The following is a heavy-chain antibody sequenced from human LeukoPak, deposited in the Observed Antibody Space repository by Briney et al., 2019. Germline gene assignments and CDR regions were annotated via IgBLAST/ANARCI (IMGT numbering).Heavy chain of an antibody. V-gene: IGHV1-18*01. CDR1: GYIFAHNG. CDR3: VEGATGTLRY. CDR2: ISAYNGDT. Sequence: ASVQVSCKTSGYIFAHNGISWVRQAPGQGPEWMGWISAYNGDTNYAQNFQGRVTMTRDTSTSTVYMELRSLRSDDTAVYYCVEGATGTLRYWGQGTLVTVSS. J-gene: IGHJ4*02. D-gene: IGHD1-26*01.